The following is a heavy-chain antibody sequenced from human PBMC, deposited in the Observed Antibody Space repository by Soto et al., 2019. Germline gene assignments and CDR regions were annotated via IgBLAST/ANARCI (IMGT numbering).Heavy chain of an antibody. CDR3: ARAPVYCSSTSCYPYYYYYMDV. J-gene: IGHJ6*03. Sequence: SETLSLTCTVSGGSISSYYWSWIRQPPGKGLEWIGYIYYSGSTNYNPSLKSRVTISVDTSKNQFSLKLSSVTAADTAVYYCARAPVYCSSTSCYPYYYYYMDVWGKGTTVTVSS. D-gene: IGHD2-2*01. V-gene: IGHV4-59*08. CDR2: IYYSGST. CDR1: GGSISSYY.